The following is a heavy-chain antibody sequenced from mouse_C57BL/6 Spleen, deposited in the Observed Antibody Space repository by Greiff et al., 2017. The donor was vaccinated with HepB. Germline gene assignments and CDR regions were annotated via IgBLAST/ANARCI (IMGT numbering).Heavy chain of an antibody. Sequence: QVHVKQSGAELVRPGTSVKVSCKASGYAFTNYLIEWVKQRPGQGLEWIGVINPGSGGTNYNEKFKGKATLTADKSSSTAYMQLSRLTSEDSAVYFCARSNSGYWFAYWGQGTLVTVSA. CDR1: GYAFTNYL. D-gene: IGHD3-2*02. CDR3: ARSNSGYWFAY. J-gene: IGHJ3*01. CDR2: INPGSGGT. V-gene: IGHV1-54*01.